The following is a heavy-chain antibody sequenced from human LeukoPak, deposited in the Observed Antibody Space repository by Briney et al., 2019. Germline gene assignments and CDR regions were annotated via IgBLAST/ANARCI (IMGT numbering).Heavy chain of an antibody. V-gene: IGHV3-30*04. Sequence: PEGSLRLSCAASGFTFTSHAVHWVRQAPGKGLEWVAVLSDAGRVTLYSDSVKGRFTVSRDNPNNTLFLQMNSLRAEDSAVYYCARDIRGYIQSDGYFDYWGRGTLVTVSS. CDR3: ARDIRGYIQSDGYFDY. CDR2: LSDAGRVT. CDR1: GFTFTSHA. D-gene: IGHD1-1*01. J-gene: IGHJ4*02.